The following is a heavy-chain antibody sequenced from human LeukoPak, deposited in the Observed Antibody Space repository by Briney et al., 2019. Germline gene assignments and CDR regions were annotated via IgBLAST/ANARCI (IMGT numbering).Heavy chain of an antibody. V-gene: IGHV4-30-4*01. CDR1: GGSISSGDSY. CDR3: ARGELLYHY. D-gene: IGHD2-15*01. Sequence: SETLSLTCTVSGGSISSGDSYWSWIRQPPGKGLEWIGYIFHSGSTFYNPSLKSRITMSVDTSKNQFSLKLSSVTAADTAVYYCARGELLYHYWGQGDLVTVSS. J-gene: IGHJ4*02. CDR2: IFHSGST.